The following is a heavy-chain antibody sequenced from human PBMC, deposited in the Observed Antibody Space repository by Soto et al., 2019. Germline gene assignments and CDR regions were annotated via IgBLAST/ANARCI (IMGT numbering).Heavy chain of an antibody. Sequence: SETLSLTCTVSGGSISSYYWSWIRQPPGKGLEWIGYIYYSGSTNYNPSLKSRVTISVDTSKNQFSLKLSSVTAADTAVYYCARHPIPSPPYWFDPWGQGTLVTVSS. CDR1: GGSISSYY. J-gene: IGHJ5*02. CDR3: ARHPIPSPPYWFDP. V-gene: IGHV4-59*08. CDR2: IYYSGST.